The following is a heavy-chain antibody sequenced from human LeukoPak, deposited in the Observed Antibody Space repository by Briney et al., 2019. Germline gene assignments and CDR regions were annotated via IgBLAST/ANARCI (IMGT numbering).Heavy chain of an antibody. J-gene: IGHJ6*03. CDR3: AREGPRVPGPQYYYYMDV. CDR2: INPSGGST. V-gene: IGHV1-46*01. D-gene: IGHD2-2*01. CDR1: GYTFTSYY. Sequence: ASVKVSCKASGYTFTSYYMHWVRQAPGQGLEWMGIINPSGGSTSYAQKFQGRVTMTTDTSTSTAYMELRSLRSDDTAVYYCAREGPRVPGPQYYYYMDVWGKGTTVTISS.